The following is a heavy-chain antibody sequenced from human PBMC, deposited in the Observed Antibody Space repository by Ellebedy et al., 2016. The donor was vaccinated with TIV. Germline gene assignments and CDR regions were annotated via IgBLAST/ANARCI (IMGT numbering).Heavy chain of an antibody. CDR1: GFTVSSNY. Sequence: GESLKISCAASGFTVSSNYMSWVRQAPGKGLEWVSVIYSGGSTYYADSVKGRFTISRDNSKNTLYLQMNSLRAEDTAVYYCARVVTAASFDYWGQGTLVTVSS. V-gene: IGHV3-66*01. J-gene: IGHJ4*02. D-gene: IGHD2-21*02. CDR2: IYSGGST. CDR3: ARVVTAASFDY.